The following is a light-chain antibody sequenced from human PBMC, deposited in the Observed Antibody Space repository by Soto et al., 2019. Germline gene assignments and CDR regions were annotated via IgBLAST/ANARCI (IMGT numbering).Light chain of an antibody. Sequence: NFMLTQPHSVSESPGKTLSISCTRSSGSIANNYVQWYQQRPGSAPTTVIYENNQRLSGVPDRFSGSTDGSSNSASLTISGLQTEDEADYYSQCYDSDLGVFGGGTKLTVL. V-gene: IGLV6-57*04. CDR2: ENN. CDR1: SGSIANNY. CDR3: QCYDSDLGV. J-gene: IGLJ3*02.